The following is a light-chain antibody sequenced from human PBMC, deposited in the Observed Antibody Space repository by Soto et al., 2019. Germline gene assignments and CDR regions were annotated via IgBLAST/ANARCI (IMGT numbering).Light chain of an antibody. CDR2: EVS. V-gene: IGLV2-23*02. CDR3: CSYAGTVAYV. Sequence: QSALTQPASVSGSPGQSITISWTGTTTDIGNYNLVSWYQLVPGKAPKFIIFEVSKRPSGVSDRFSGSKSGNTASLTISGLQADDEADYYCCSYAGTVAYVFGTGTKVTVL. J-gene: IGLJ1*01. CDR1: TTDIGNYNL.